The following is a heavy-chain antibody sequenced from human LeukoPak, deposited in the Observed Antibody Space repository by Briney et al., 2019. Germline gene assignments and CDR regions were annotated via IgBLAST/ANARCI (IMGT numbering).Heavy chain of an antibody. Sequence: GGSLRLSCAASGFTFSSYAMSWVRQAPGKGLEWVSAISGSGSTTYSAASVNGRFTISKDNTKTTQHLQMNSLRAAPTAVYYSSKGQVGVDYYGSGSYGGYWGQGTLVTVSS. CDR1: GFTFSSYA. J-gene: IGHJ4*02. CDR2: ISGSGSTT. D-gene: IGHD3-10*01. V-gene: IGHV3-23*01. CDR3: SKGQVGVDYYGSGSYGGY.